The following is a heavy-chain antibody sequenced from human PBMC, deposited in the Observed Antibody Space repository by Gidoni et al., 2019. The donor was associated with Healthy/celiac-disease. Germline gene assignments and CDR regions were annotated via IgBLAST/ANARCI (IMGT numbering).Heavy chain of an antibody. Sequence: QVQLQQWGAGLLKPSETLSLTCAVYGGSFSGYYWSWIRQPPGKGLEWIGEINHSGSTNYNPSLKSRVTISVDTSKNQFSLKLSSVTAADTAVYYCARGQRIVVVPRFDYWGQGTLVTVSS. CDR3: ARGQRIVVVPRFDY. CDR2: INHSGST. V-gene: IGHV4-34*01. J-gene: IGHJ4*02. D-gene: IGHD2-2*01. CDR1: GGSFSGYY.